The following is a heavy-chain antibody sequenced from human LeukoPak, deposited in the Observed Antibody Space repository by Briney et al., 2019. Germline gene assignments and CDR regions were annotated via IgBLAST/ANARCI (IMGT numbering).Heavy chain of an antibody. CDR1: GGSISSGSYY. D-gene: IGHD2-15*01. J-gene: IGHJ5*02. CDR2: IYTTGTP. Sequence: SETLSLTCTVSGGSISSGSYYWSWIRQPAGKGLEWIGRIYTTGTPNSNPSLKSRVTISLDPSKNHFSLELRSVTAADTAVYYCARDLRARRVAPGWFDPWGQGTLVTVSS. CDR3: ARDLRARRVAPGWFDP. V-gene: IGHV4-61*02.